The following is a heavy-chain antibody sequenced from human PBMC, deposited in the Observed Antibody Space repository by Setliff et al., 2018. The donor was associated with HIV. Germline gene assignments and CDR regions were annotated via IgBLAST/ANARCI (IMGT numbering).Heavy chain of an antibody. J-gene: IGHJ3*02. D-gene: IGHD1-26*01. CDR1: GVSISSTY. CDR2: IYYTGTT. V-gene: IGHV4-59*01. Sequence: SETLSLTCTVSGVSISSTYWSWIRQPPGKGLEWIGYIYYTGTTDYSPSFKSRVTISLDTSKTQFSLKLNSVTAADTAVYYCARGQPQGGGTYWSAFDIWGQGTMVTVSS. CDR3: ARGQPQGGGTYWSAFDI.